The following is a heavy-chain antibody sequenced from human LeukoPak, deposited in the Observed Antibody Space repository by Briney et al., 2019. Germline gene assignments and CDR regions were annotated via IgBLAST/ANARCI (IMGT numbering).Heavy chain of an antibody. CDR1: EFTFTTSA. J-gene: IGHJ4*02. V-gene: IGHV1-58*02. CDR3: AALSYYYGSGSHYVDY. CDR2: IVVGSGNT. D-gene: IGHD3-10*01. Sequence: SVRVSCTASEFTFTTSAMQWVRQARGQRLEWIGWIVVGSGNTNYAQKFKERVTITRDTSTSTAYMELSSLRSEDTAVYYCAALSYYYGSGSHYVDYWGQGTLVTASS.